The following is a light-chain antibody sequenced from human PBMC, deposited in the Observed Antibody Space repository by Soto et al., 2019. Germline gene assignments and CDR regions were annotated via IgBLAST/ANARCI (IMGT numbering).Light chain of an antibody. V-gene: IGLV1-51*01. CDR3: GTWDSSLSAV. J-gene: IGLJ2*01. CDR2: DNN. CDR1: SSNIGNNY. Sequence: QSVLTQPPSVSAAPGQRVTISCSGSSSNIGNNYVSWYQQLPGTAPKLLIYDNNKPPSGIPDRFSGSKSGTSATLGITGLQTGDEADYYCGTWDSSLSAVFGGGTKLTVL.